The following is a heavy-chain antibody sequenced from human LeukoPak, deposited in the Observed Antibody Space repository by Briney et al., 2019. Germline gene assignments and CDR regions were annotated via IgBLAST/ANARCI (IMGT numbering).Heavy chain of an antibody. J-gene: IGHJ6*03. D-gene: IGHD3-10*01. Sequence: SSQTLSLTCIVSGDSLSNVSYYWAWIRQPPGKGLEWIANVYYSGSTYYNPSLKSRVAISVDTSKNQFSLTLSSVTAADTGVYFCASVVRGGTFYYYMDVWGRGTSVTVSS. V-gene: IGHV4-39*01. CDR1: GDSLSNVSYY. CDR2: VYYSGST. CDR3: ASVVRGGTFYYYMDV.